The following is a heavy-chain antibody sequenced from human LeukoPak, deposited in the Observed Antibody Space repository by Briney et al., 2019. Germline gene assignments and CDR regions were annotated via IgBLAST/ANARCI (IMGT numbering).Heavy chain of an antibody. D-gene: IGHD1-20*01. V-gene: IGHV4-4*07. J-gene: IGHJ4*02. CDR3: AREFGYNWNRGPLDY. CDR1: GGSISSYY. Sequence: PSETLSLTCTVSGGSISSYYWSWIRQPAGKGLEWIGRIYTSGSTNYNPSLKSRVTMSVDTSKYQFSLKLSSVTAADTAVYYCAREFGYNWNRGPLDYWGQGTLVTVSS. CDR2: IYTSGST.